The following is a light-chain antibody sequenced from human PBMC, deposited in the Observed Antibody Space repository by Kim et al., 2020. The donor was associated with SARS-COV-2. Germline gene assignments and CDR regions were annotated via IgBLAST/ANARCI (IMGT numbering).Light chain of an antibody. J-gene: IGLJ2*01. V-gene: IGLV3-1*01. CDR2: QDK. CDR3: QAWDSTSVV. CDR1: SLGDKY. Sequence: SYELTQPPSVSVSPGQTASITCSGESLGDKYVCRYQQKPGQSPVLVIYQDKKRPSGIPERFSGSNSGNTATLTISGTQAMDEADYYCQAWDSTSVVFGGGTQLTVL.